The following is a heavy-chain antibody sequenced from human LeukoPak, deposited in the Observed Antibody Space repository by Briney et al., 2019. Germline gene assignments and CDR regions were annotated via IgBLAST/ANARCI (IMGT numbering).Heavy chain of an antibody. D-gene: IGHD6-13*01. CDR1: GGSFSGYY. CDR3: ARESRIAAARFYYYYGMDV. J-gene: IGHJ6*02. CDR2: INHSGST. Sequence: PSETLSLTCAVYGGSFSGYYWSWIRQPPGKGLEWIGEINHSGSTNYNPSLKSRVTISVDTSKNQFSLKLSSVTAADTAVYYCARESRIAAARFYYYYGMDVWGQGTTVTVSS. V-gene: IGHV4-34*01.